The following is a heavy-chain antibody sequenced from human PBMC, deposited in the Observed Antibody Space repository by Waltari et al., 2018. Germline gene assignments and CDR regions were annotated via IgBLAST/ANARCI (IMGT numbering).Heavy chain of an antibody. D-gene: IGHD1-20*01. CDR2: IYYSGST. Sequence: QVQLQESGPGLVKPSETLSLTCTVSGGSISSHYWSWIRQPPGKGLEWIGYIYYSGSTNYNPSLKSRVTISVDTSKNQCSLKLSSVTAADTAVYYCAREAEYNWNHFIDYWGQGTLVTVSS. V-gene: IGHV4-59*11. CDR3: AREAEYNWNHFIDY. J-gene: IGHJ4*02. CDR1: GGSISSHY.